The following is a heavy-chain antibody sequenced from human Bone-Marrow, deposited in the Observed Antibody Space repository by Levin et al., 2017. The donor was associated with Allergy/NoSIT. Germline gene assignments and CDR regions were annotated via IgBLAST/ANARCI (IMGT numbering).Heavy chain of an antibody. Sequence: GESLKISCATSGFRFSDYSMHWVRQAPGKGLEWVSSISSPSAYEHYADSVAGRFTISRDNAEKSLFLQMDSLRAEDTGVYYCARKVETGVYSQNRYFDYWGQGTLVTVSS. CDR3: ARKVETGVYSQNRYFDY. CDR1: GFRFSDYS. D-gene: IGHD5-18*01. V-gene: IGHV3-21*01. CDR2: ISSPSAYE. J-gene: IGHJ4*02.